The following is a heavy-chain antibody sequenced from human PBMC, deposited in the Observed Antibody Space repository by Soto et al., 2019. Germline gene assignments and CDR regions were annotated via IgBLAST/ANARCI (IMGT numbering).Heavy chain of an antibody. V-gene: IGHV3-23*01. CDR2: ISESGGST. D-gene: IGHD1-1*01. Sequence: GGSLRLSCVGSGFTFRSYAMSWVRQAPGKGLEWVSAISESGGSTYYADSVKGRFTISRDNSKNTLYLQMNSLRAEDTATYYCAKDKPGTTAFDIWGRGTLVTVS. J-gene: IGHJ3*02. CDR1: GFTFRSYA. CDR3: AKDKPGTTAFDI.